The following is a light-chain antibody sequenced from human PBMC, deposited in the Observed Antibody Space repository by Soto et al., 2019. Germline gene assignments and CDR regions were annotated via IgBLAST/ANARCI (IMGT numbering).Light chain of an antibody. Sequence: EIVLTQSPATLSLSQGERAILSCRASQSVSNFLAWYQQKPGQAPRLLIYDTSNRATGIPASFSGSGSGTDFTVTISNLEPEDFGVDYWQQRSNWPPYTFGQGTKVEIK. J-gene: IGKJ2*01. CDR2: DTS. CDR3: QQRSNWPPYT. CDR1: QSVSNF. V-gene: IGKV3-11*01.